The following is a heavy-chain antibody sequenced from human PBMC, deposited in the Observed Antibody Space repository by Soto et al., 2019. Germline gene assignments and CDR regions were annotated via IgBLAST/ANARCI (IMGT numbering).Heavy chain of an antibody. Sequence: GASVKVSCKASGYTFTSYAMHWVRQAPGQRLEWMGWINAGNGNTKYSQKFQGRVTITRDTSASTAYMELSSLRSEDTAVYYCARDDSGFSGSHYIDSFYYWGQGALVTVSS. CDR2: INAGNGNT. CDR3: ARDDSGFSGSHYIDSFYY. CDR1: GYTFTSYA. J-gene: IGHJ4*02. D-gene: IGHD1-26*01. V-gene: IGHV1-3*01.